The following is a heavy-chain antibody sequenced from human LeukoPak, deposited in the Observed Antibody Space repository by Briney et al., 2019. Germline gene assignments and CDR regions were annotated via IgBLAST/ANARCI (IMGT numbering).Heavy chain of an antibody. D-gene: IGHD5-24*01. V-gene: IGHV3-74*01. J-gene: IGHJ3*02. CDR3: VRDGREGFDI. Sequence: GGSLRLSCAASGFTFSSYWMHWVRQAPGKGLVWVSRINTDGSSTFYADSVKGRFTISRDNVKNSLYLQVSSLRAEDTAVYYCVRDGREGFDIWGHGTLVIVSS. CDR2: INTDGSST. CDR1: GFTFSSYW.